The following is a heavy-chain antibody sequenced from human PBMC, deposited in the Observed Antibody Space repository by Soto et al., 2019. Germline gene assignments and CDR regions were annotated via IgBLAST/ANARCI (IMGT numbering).Heavy chain of an antibody. CDR2: INPSGGST. J-gene: IGHJ3*02. V-gene: IGHV1-46*01. CDR1: GDTFSTYT. D-gene: IGHD3-3*01. CDR3: ARGGRFLEWPLSDDAFDI. Sequence: GASVKVSCKASGDTFSTYTITWMRQAPGQGLEWMGIINPSGGSTSYAQKFQGRVTMTRDTSTSTVYMELSSLRSEDTAVYYCARGGRFLEWPLSDDAFDIWGQGTMVTVSS.